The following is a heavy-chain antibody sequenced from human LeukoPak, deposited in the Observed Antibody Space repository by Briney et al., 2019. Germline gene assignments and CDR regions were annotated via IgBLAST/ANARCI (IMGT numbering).Heavy chain of an antibody. CDR3: ARNYDFWSGRYAFDI. CDR1: GGSISSYY. CDR2: IYYSGST. J-gene: IGHJ3*02. D-gene: IGHD3-3*01. Sequence: SETLSLTCTVSGGSISSYYWSWIRQPPGKGLEWIGYIYYSGSTYYNPSLKSRVTISVDTSKNQFSLKLSSVTAADTAVYYCARNYDFWSGRYAFDIWGQGTMVTVSS. V-gene: IGHV4-59*06.